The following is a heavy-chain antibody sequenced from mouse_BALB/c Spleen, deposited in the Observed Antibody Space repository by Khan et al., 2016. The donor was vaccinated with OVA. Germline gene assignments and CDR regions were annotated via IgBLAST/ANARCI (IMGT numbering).Heavy chain of an antibody. CDR1: GFTFSSFA. CDR3: ARSLVDYYAIDY. V-gene: IGHV5-9-3*01. Sequence: EVELVESGGGLVKPGGSLKLSCSASGFTFSSFAMSWVRQTPEKRLEWVATISTGGHYTFYPDSVKGRFTISRDNARNTLYLTMCSLRSEDPAMYYCARSLVDYYAIDYWGQGTSVTVSA. D-gene: IGHD2-2*01. J-gene: IGHJ4*01. CDR2: ISTGGHYT.